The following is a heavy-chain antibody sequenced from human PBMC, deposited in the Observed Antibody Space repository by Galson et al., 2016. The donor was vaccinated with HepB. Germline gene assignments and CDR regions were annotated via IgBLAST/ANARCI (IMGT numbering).Heavy chain of an antibody. J-gene: IGHJ4*02. CDR1: GLSVSDKY. Sequence: SLRLSCAVSGLSVSDKYMSWVRQAPGKGLEWISVIYRGGSTFYADSVRGRFIVSRDESRDTLYLQMNSLRAEDTAVYYCEREPWQGDTGDYLGQGTLVTVSS. V-gene: IGHV3-53*01. CDR3: EREPWQGDTGDY. CDR2: IYRGGST. D-gene: IGHD2-21*02.